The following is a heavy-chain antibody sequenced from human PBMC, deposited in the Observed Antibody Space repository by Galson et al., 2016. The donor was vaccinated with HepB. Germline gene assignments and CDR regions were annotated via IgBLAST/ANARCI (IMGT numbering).Heavy chain of an antibody. V-gene: IGHV4-4*02. D-gene: IGHD7-27*01. J-gene: IGHJ4*02. Sequence: SETLSLTCAVSGGSISSSNWWSWVRQPPGKGLEWIGDIYHSGSTNYNPSLKSQVTISVDKSKNQFSLKLSSVTAADTAVYYCARVSGVHYYFDYWGQGTLVTVSS. CDR1: GGSISSSNW. CDR2: IYHSGST. CDR3: ARVSGVHYYFDY.